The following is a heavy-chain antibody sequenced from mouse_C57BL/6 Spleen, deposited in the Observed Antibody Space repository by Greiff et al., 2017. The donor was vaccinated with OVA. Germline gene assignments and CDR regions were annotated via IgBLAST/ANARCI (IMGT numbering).Heavy chain of an antibody. Sequence: EVKVVESGGGLVKPGGSLKLSCAASGFTFSDYGMHWVRQAPEKGLEWVAYISSGSSTIYYADTVKGRFTISRDNAKNTLFLQMTSLRSEDTAMYYCARDGYYEGYYYAMDYWGQGTSVTVSS. J-gene: IGHJ4*01. CDR1: GFTFSDYG. D-gene: IGHD2-3*01. CDR3: ARDGYYEGYYYAMDY. V-gene: IGHV5-17*01. CDR2: ISSGSSTI.